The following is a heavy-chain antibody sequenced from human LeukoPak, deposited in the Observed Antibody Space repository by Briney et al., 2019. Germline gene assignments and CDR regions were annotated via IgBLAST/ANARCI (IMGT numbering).Heavy chain of an antibody. J-gene: IGHJ4*02. CDR3: ARARSH. CDR1: GFTFSSYE. D-gene: IGHD1-26*01. Sequence: GGSLRLSCSASGFTFSSYEMNWVRQALGKGLEWVSSISGSGSTIYYADSVMGRFTISRDNAKNSLYLQINSLRAEDTAVYYCARARSHWGQGTLVTVSS. V-gene: IGHV3-48*03. CDR2: ISGSGSTI.